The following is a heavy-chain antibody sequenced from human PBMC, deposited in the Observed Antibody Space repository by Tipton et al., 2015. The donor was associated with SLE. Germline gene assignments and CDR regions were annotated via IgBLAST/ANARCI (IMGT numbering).Heavy chain of an antibody. Sequence: TLSLTCTVSGGSISSGSYYWSWIRQPPGKGLEWIGYIYYSGSTNYNPSLKSRVTISVDTSKNQFSLKLSSVTAADTAVYYCAREDLGVYFDYWGQGTLVTVSS. CDR1: GGSISSGSYY. D-gene: IGHD1-26*01. CDR2: IYYSGST. J-gene: IGHJ4*02. CDR3: AREDLGVYFDY. V-gene: IGHV4-61*01.